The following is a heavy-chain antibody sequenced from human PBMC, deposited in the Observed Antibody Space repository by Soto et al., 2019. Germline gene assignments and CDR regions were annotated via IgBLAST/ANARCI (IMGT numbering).Heavy chain of an antibody. V-gene: IGHV1-2*04. CDR3: ATLTTGFDN. D-gene: IGHD4-17*01. CDR1: GYSFTAYY. J-gene: IGHJ4*02. CDR2: VTPSSGAT. Sequence: QVQLVQSGAEVKKPGASVKVSCKASGYSFTAYYMYWVRQAPGQGLEWMGWVTPSSGATKYAQKFQGWVTMTRDTSSSTAYLELSSLKSDDTAVYYCATLTTGFDNWGQGTLVTVSS.